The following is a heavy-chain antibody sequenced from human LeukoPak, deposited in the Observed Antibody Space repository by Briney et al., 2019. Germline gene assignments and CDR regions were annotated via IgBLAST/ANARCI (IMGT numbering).Heavy chain of an antibody. J-gene: IGHJ4*02. V-gene: IGHV3-48*01. CDR2: ISSSSSTI. D-gene: IGHD6-13*01. CDR1: GFTFSSYS. Sequence: GGSLRLSCAASGFTFSSYSMNWVRQAPGKGLEWVSYISSSSSTIYYADSVKGRFTISRDNAKNSLFLQMNSLRAEDTAVYYCAGDEGSRWHYWGQGTLVTVSS. CDR3: AGDEGSRWHY.